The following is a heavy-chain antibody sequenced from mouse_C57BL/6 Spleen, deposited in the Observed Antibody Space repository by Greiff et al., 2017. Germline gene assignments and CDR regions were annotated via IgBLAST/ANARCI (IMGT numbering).Heavy chain of an antibody. Sequence: VQLQQPGAELVKPGASVKLSCKASGYTFTSYWMHWVKQRPGQGLEWIGMIHPNSGSTNYNEKFKSKATLTVDKSSSTAYMQLSSLTSEDSAVYYCARSFYYYGSIFFDYWGQGTTLTVSS. D-gene: IGHD1-1*01. CDR2: IHPNSGST. CDR1: GYTFTSYW. V-gene: IGHV1-64*01. J-gene: IGHJ2*01. CDR3: ARSFYYYGSIFFDY.